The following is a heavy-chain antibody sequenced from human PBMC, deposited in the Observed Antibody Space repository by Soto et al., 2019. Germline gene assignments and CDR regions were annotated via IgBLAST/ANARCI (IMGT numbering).Heavy chain of an antibody. J-gene: IGHJ6*02. D-gene: IGHD6-19*01. Sequence: ASVKVSCKASGYTFTSHDINWVRQAPGKGLEWVATIKHDGSEKSNLDSVEGRFTISRDNARNSLSLQMNSLRVEDTAVYFCASVPGSPGYHGLDVWGQGTTVTVSS. CDR1: GYTFTSHD. CDR3: ASVPGSPGYHGLDV. V-gene: IGHV3-7*03. CDR2: IKHDGSEK.